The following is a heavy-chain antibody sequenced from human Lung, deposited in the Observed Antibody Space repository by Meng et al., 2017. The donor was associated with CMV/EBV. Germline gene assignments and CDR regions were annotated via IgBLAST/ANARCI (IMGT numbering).Heavy chain of an antibody. CDR1: GASISSGTRY. Sequence: SETLSLTCSVSGASISSGTRYWGWTRQPPGKGLEWIGSIYSGGQTFYSPSLRSRVTLAVDRTKNQFSLKMTSVTAADTAVYFCAKFPDRRDTGFWGRGALVTVSS. J-gene: IGHJ4*02. CDR2: IYSGGQT. D-gene: IGHD1-14*01. CDR3: AKFPDRRDTGF. V-gene: IGHV4-39*01.